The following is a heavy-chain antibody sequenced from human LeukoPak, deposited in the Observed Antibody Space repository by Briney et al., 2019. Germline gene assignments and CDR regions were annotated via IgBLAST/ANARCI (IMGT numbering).Heavy chain of an antibody. CDR2: INPGGSSI. CDR3: ARSNQADDY. CDR1: GFTFSSYW. Sequence: PGRSLRLSCAASGFTFSSYWMHWVRQVPGKGLVWVARINPGGSSITYAGPVKGRFTISRDNAKNTLYLQMDSLRAEDTGVYYCARSNQADDYWGQGTLVTVSS. D-gene: IGHD1-14*01. V-gene: IGHV3-74*01. J-gene: IGHJ4*02.